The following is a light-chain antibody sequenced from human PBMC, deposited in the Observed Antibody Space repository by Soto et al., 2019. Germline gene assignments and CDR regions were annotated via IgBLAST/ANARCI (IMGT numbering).Light chain of an antibody. J-gene: IGLJ2*01. CDR1: SRDVGGYNW. V-gene: IGLV2-8*01. CDR3: ASYAGNNNPVI. CDR2: EVN. Sequence: QSVLTQPPSASGSPGQSVTISRTGTSRDVGGYNWVSWYQQHPGKAPKFMIYEVNRRPSGVPDRFSGSKSGNTASLTISGLQTDDEADYYCASYAGNNNPVIFRGGNK.